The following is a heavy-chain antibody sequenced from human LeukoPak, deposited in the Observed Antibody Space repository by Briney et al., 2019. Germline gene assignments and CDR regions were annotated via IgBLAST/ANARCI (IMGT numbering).Heavy chain of an antibody. J-gene: IGHJ4*02. CDR3: AGTTVTKFHY. CDR2: IYYSGST. D-gene: IGHD4-17*01. Sequence: KTSETLSLTCTVSGGSISSDYWSWLRQPPGKGLEWIGYIYYSGSTDYNPSLKSRATISVDTSKNQFSLKLRSVTAADTAVYYCAGTTVTKFHYWGQGTLVTVSS. V-gene: IGHV4-59*08. CDR1: GGSISSDY.